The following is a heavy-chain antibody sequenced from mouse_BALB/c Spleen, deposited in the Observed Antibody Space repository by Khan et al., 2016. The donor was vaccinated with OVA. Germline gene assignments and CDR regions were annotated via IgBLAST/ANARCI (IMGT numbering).Heavy chain of an antibody. CDR2: INPASSTI. Sequence: EVQLQESGGGLVQPGGSLKLSCAASGFDFSRYWMTWVRQAPGKGLEWIGEINPASSTINYTPSLKNTFIISRDNAKNTLFLQISKVRSEDTALYYCARPTKEDYFDYWGQGITLTVSP. J-gene: IGHJ2*01. V-gene: IGHV4-1*02. CDR3: ARPTKEDYFDY. CDR1: GFDFSRYW.